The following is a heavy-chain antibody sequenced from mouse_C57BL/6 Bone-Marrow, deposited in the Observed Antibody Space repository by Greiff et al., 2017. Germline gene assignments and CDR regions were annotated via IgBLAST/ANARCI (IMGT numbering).Heavy chain of an antibody. D-gene: IGHD2-13*01. CDR1: GYSFTSDY. Sequence: EVTLMESGPGLAKPSQTLSLTCSVTGYSFTSDYWNWFRKFPGNKLEYMGYISYGGSTNYNPSLKSRISITRDTSTNQSYLQLNSVTTEDTATYYCSRSGMTNWYFDVWGTGTTVTVSS. CDR2: ISYGGST. J-gene: IGHJ1*03. V-gene: IGHV3-8*01. CDR3: SRSGMTNWYFDV.